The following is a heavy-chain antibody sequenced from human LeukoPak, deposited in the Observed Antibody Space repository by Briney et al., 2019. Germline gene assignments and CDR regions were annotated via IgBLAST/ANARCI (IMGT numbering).Heavy chain of an antibody. Sequence: PGGSLRLSCAASGFTFGSYAMNWVRQAPGKGLEWVSAISRSGDNTYYADSVKGRFTISRDNSKNTLYLQMNSLRAEDTAVYYCTDLFDYWGQGTLVTVSS. CDR3: TDLFDY. CDR1: GFTFGSYA. V-gene: IGHV3-23*01. CDR2: ISRSGDNT. J-gene: IGHJ4*02.